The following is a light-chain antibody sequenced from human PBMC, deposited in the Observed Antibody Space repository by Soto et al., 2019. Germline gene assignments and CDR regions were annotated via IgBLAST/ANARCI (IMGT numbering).Light chain of an antibody. CDR3: QSYDSSLSGYV. CDR1: SSNIGAGYD. J-gene: IGLJ1*01. Sequence: QPVLTQPPSVSGAPGQRVTISCTGSSSNIGAGYDVNWYQQLPGTAPKLLIYGNINRPSEVPDRFSGSKSGTSASLAITGLQAEDEADYYCQSYDSSLSGYVFGTGTKLTVL. CDR2: GNI. V-gene: IGLV1-40*01.